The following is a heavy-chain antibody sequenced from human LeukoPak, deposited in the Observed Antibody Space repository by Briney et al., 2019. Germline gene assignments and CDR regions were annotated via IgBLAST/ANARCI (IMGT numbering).Heavy chain of an antibody. J-gene: IGHJ4*02. CDR3: ASLTGGNVIDY. D-gene: IGHD4-23*01. CDR2: INHSGIT. V-gene: IGHV4-34*01. Sequence: SETLSLTCAVYGGSFTDYYWNWIRQPPGEGLEWIGEINHSGITHYNPSLKSRVTISADTSKNQFSLKMSSVTAADTAVYYCASLTGGNVIDYWSQGTLVTVSS. CDR1: GGSFTDYY.